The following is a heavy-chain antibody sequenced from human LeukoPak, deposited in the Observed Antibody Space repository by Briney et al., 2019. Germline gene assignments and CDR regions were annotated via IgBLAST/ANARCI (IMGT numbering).Heavy chain of an antibody. D-gene: IGHD3-22*01. V-gene: IGHV4-61*02. Sequence: SETLSLTCTVSGGSISSGSNYWGWIRQPAGKGLEWIGRIHTTGYTNYNPSLKSRVAISMDTSKNQFSLRLTSVTAADTALYYCAKSYDRSGCQWRGFDPWGQGTLVTVSS. J-gene: IGHJ5*02. CDR1: GGSISSGSNY. CDR2: IHTTGYT. CDR3: AKSYDRSGCQWRGFDP.